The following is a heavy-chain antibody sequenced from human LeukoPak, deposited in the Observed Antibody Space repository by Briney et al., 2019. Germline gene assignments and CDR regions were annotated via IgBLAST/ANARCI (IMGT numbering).Heavy chain of an antibody. V-gene: IGHV3-21*01. CDR2: ISSSSSYI. Sequence: GGSLRLSCAASGFTFSSYSMNWVRQAPGKGLEWVSSISSSSSYIYYADSVKGRFTISRDNAKNSLYLQMNSLRAEDTAVYYCARVDRWDLGGAWGQGTLVIVSS. CDR3: ARVDRWDLGGA. J-gene: IGHJ4*02. CDR1: GFTFSSYS. D-gene: IGHD1-26*01.